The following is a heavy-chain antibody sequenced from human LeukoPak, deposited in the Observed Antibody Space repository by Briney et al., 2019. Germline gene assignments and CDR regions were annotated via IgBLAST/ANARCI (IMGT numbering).Heavy chain of an antibody. J-gene: IGHJ4*02. CDR2: ISSGGSSI. V-gene: IGHV3-11*01. Sequence: GGSLRLSCAASGFIFSDYYMSWIRQAPGKGLEWVSYISSGGSSIYYADSAKGRFTISRDNAKNSLYLQMNSLRAEDTAVYYCARRAGAYSHPYDYWGQGTLVTVSS. CDR3: ARRAGAYSHPYDY. CDR1: GFIFSDYY. D-gene: IGHD4/OR15-4a*01.